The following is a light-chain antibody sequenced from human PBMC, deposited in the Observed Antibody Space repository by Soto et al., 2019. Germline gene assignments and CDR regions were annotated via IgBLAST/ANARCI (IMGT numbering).Light chain of an antibody. CDR1: QSLVHSDGNTY. CDR3: MQFIQFPYS. CDR2: KIS. Sequence: DIVMTQTPLSSPVTLGQPASISCRSSQSLVHSDGNTYLSWLQQRPGEPPRLLIYKISNRFSGVLDRFSGSEAETDFTLRISSVEAEEFGVYYYMQFIQFPYSCGQGIKLEI. V-gene: IGKV2-24*01. J-gene: IGKJ2*03.